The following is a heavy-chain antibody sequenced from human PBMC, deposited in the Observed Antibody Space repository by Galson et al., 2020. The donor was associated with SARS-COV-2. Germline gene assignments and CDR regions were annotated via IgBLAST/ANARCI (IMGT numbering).Heavy chain of an antibody. D-gene: IGHD6-13*01. CDR1: GDSVPSNSAA. Sequence: SQTLSLTCAISGDSVPSNSAAWNWTRQSPSRGLESPGRTSYRSQWSTDYAVSVKSRITINPDTSKTQFSLQLYSVTPEDTAIYYCAGRVAGAGSLHIWGQGTMVIISS. CDR3: AGRVAGAGSLHI. V-gene: IGHV6-1*01. CDR2: TSYRSQWST. J-gene: IGHJ3*02.